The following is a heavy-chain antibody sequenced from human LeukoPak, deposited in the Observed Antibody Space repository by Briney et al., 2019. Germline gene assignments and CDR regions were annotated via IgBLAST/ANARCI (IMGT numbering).Heavy chain of an antibody. CDR3: ARDPSQGDS. V-gene: IGHV3-30-3*01. CDR2: ISYDGSAK. Sequence: PGGSLRLSCAASGFTFNTYAMHWVRQAPGKGLEWVAVISYDGSAKYYADSVKGRFTISRDNSKNTLYLQMNSLRVEDTAVYYCARDPSQGDSWGQGTLITVSS. CDR1: GFTFNTYA. J-gene: IGHJ4*02.